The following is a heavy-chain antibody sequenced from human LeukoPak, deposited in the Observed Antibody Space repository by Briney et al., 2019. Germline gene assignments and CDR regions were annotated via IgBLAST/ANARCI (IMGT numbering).Heavy chain of an antibody. J-gene: IGHJ4*02. CDR2: IRAYNGNT. Sequence: ASVKLSCTASGYTVTSYGISWVRQAPGQGLEWMGWIRAYNGNTNYAQKRQGRVTMTTDTSTSTAYMELRSLKSDDTAVYYCARALVLPAAHYDYWGQRTLVTVSS. CDR1: GYTVTSYG. V-gene: IGHV1-18*04. CDR3: ARALVLPAAHYDY. D-gene: IGHD2-15*01.